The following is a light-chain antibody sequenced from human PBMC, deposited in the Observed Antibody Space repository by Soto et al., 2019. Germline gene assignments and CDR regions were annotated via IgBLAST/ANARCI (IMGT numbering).Light chain of an antibody. Sequence: AIQMTQSPSSLSSSVGDRVTITCRASQDIRNDLGWYQHKPGKAPHLLIYNASSLQSRVPSRFICSGSGTDYTLTITSLQTEDSATDYCLQDDSYPRTFGPGPKVDVK. J-gene: IGKJ3*01. CDR3: LQDDSYPRT. CDR2: NAS. CDR1: QDIRND. V-gene: IGKV1-6*01.